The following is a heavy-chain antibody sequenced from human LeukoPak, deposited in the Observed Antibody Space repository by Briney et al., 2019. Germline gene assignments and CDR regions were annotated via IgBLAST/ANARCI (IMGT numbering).Heavy chain of an antibody. CDR2: ISWNSGSI. CDR3: AKDLYGDYPAGDCAFDI. Sequence: GGSLRLSCAASGFTFDDYAMHWVRQAPRKGLEWGSVISWNSGSIGYADSVKGRFTISRDNAKNSLYLQMNSLRAEDMALYYCAKDLYGDYPAGDCAFDIWGQGTMVTVSS. CDR1: GFTFDDYA. V-gene: IGHV3-9*03. J-gene: IGHJ3*02. D-gene: IGHD4-17*01.